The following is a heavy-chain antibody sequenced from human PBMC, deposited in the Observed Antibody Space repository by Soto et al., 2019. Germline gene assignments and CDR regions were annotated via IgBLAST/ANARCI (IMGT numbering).Heavy chain of an antibody. CDR3: AREVSSFGSNHFDS. Sequence: SETLSLNCSVSVTSSRGYYWTWIRQPPGKGLEWIGYIYYTGTTKYDPSLKSRVTISVDTSKNQFSLRLNSVTAADTAVYYCAREVSSFGSNHFDSWGQGALVTVS. D-gene: IGHD3-10*01. CDR1: VTSSRGYY. CDR2: IYYTGTT. V-gene: IGHV4-59*01. J-gene: IGHJ4*02.